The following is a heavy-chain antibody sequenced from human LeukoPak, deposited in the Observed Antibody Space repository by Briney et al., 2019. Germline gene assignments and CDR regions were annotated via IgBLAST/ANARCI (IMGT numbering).Heavy chain of an antibody. CDR3: AKGGKWDVTPFDY. J-gene: IGHJ4*02. Sequence: GGSLRLSCAASGFTFSSYSMNWVRQAPGKGLEWVSTISGDGGSTYYADSVKGRFTISRDNSKNTLYLQVNSLRAEDTAVYYCAKGGKWDVTPFDYWGQGTLVTVSS. V-gene: IGHV3-23*01. D-gene: IGHD1-26*01. CDR2: ISGDGGST. CDR1: GFTFSSYS.